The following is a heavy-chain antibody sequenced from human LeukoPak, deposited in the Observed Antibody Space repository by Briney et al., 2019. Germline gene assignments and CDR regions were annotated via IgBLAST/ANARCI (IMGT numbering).Heavy chain of an antibody. CDR1: GFAFSSYS. V-gene: IGHV3-21*01. Sequence: GGSLRLSCAASGFAFSSYSMNWVRQAPGKGLEWVSSISSSSSYIYYANSVKGRFTISRDNARKSLFLQMNSLRDDDTAVYYCASETTRGYSYGSPTDGFDLWGQGHRVTVSS. CDR2: ISSSSSYI. J-gene: IGHJ3*01. D-gene: IGHD5-18*01. CDR3: ASETTRGYSYGSPTDGFDL.